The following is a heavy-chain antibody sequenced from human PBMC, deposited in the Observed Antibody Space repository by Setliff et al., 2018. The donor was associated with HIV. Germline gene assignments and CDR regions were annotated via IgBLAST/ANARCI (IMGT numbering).Heavy chain of an antibody. J-gene: IGHJ4*02. CDR3: ARHDRGNTYGQGYFDY. CDR2: ISHSGTT. D-gene: IGHD5-18*01. Sequence: PSETLSLTCGVSSYSIDSGYFWGWIRQPPGKGLEWIGSISHSGTTYYDPSLKSRVTISVDTSKNQFSLKVRSVTAADTAIYYCARHDRGNTYGQGYFDYWGQGALVTVS. V-gene: IGHV4-38-2*01. CDR1: SYSIDSGYF.